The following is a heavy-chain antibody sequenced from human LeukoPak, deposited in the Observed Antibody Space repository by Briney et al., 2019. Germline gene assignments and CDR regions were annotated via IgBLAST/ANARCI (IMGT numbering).Heavy chain of an antibody. J-gene: IGHJ3*02. V-gene: IGHV3-69-1*01. CDR1: GIAVTGNY. CDR2: ISINTDT. CDR3: ANHYYDSSGYYSGGAFDI. Sequence: GGSLTLSCAASGIAVTGNYMSWVRQPPGKGLEWVSFISINTDTFYADSVRGRFTISRDNAKNSLYLQMNSLRAEDTALYYCANHYYDSSGYYSGGAFDIWGQGTMVTVSS. D-gene: IGHD3-22*01.